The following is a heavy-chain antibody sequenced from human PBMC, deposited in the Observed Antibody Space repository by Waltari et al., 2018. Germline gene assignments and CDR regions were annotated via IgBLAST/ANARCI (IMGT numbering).Heavy chain of an antibody. V-gene: IGHV3-7*01. CDR2: IKQDGSEK. CDR1: GFTFSSYW. CDR3: ARRGRVVVAATLAGYYYGMDV. J-gene: IGHJ6*02. Sequence: EVQLVESGGGLVQPGGSLRLYCADSGFTFSSYWMSWVRKAPGKGRERVANIKQDGSEKYYVDSVKGRFTISRDNAKNSLYLQMNSLRAEDTAVYYCARRGRVVVAATLAGYYYGMDVWGQGTTVTVSS. D-gene: IGHD2-15*01.